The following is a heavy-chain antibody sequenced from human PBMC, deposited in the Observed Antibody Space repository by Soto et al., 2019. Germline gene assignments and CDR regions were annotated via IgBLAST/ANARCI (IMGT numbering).Heavy chain of an antibody. V-gene: IGHV3-9*01. CDR2: ISWNSGSI. Sequence: EVQLVESGGGLVQPGRSLRLSCAASGFSFDDYAMHWVRQAPGKGLEWVSSISWNSGSIGYADSVKGRFTISRDNAKNCLYLQMNSLRTEDTALYYCAKGQSVLWFGEPLDYWGQGTLVTVSS. CDR3: AKGQSVLWFGEPLDY. J-gene: IGHJ4*02. CDR1: GFSFDDYA. D-gene: IGHD3-10*01.